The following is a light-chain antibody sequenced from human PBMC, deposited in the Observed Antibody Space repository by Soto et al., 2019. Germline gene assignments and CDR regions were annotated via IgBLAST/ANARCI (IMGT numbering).Light chain of an antibody. CDR1: QSVSSNY. CDR2: GAS. V-gene: IGKV3-20*01. CDR3: QQYGGTPWT. J-gene: IGKJ1*01. Sequence: ALTQSRGTLASSPGEVATLSCRASQSVSSNYLAWYQQKPGQAPRLLIYGASGRATGIPDRFSGSGSGTDFTLTINRLEPQDFAVYYCQQYGGTPWTFGQGTKVDNK.